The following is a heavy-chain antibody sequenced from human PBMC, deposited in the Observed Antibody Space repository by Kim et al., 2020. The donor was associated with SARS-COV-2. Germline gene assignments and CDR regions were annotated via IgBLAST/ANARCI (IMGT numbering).Heavy chain of an antibody. V-gene: IGHV4-59*01. D-gene: IGHD6-6*01. Sequence: SETLSLTCTVSGGSISSYYWSWIRQPPGKGLEWIGYIYYSGSTNYNPSLKSRVTISVDTSKNQFSLKLSSVTAADTAVYYCARGYSSSSPSYWGQGNLGT. CDR2: IYYSGST. J-gene: IGHJ4*02. CDR1: GGSISSYY. CDR3: ARGYSSSSPSY.